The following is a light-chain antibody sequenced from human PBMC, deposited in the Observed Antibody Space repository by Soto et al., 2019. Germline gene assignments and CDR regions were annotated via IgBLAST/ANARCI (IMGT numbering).Light chain of an antibody. CDR1: QSVSSY. J-gene: IGKJ1*01. V-gene: IGKV3-11*01. CDR2: DAS. Sequence: IVLTQSPATLSLSPGERATLSCRASQSVSSYLAWYQQKPGQAPRLLIYDASNRATGIPARFSGSGSGTDFTLTISSLEPEDFAVYYCQQRSNWPPMFGQGTKVDIK. CDR3: QQRSNWPPM.